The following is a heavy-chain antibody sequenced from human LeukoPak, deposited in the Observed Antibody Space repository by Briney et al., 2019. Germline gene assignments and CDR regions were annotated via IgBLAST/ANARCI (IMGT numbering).Heavy chain of an antibody. D-gene: IGHD3-10*02. CDR1: GFTFSSYE. CDR3: AELGITMIGGV. J-gene: IGHJ6*04. Sequence: GGALRLSCAASGFTFSSYEMNWVRQAPGKRLEWVSYISSSGSTIYYADSVKGRFTISRDNDKNSLYLQMNSLRAEDTAVYYCAELGITMIGGVWGKGTTVTISS. CDR2: ISSSGSTI. V-gene: IGHV3-48*03.